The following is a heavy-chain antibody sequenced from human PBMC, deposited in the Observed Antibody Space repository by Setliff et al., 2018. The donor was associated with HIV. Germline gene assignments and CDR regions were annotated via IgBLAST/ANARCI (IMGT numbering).Heavy chain of an antibody. D-gene: IGHD1-1*01. CDR3: ANRLRGYNKWYYFDY. J-gene: IGHJ4*02. Sequence: PGGSLRLSCAASGFTFSSYAMSWVRQAPGKGLEWVSAISGSTGDTYYADSVKGRFTISRDNSKNTLSLQMNSLGAEDTAVYYCANRLRGYNKWYYFDYWGQGTLVTVSS. V-gene: IGHV3-23*01. CDR2: ISGSTGDT. CDR1: GFTFSSYA.